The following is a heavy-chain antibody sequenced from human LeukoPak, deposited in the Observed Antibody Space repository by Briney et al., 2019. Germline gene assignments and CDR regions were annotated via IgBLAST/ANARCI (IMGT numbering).Heavy chain of an antibody. V-gene: IGHV1-18*01. D-gene: IGHD3-3*01. Sequence: GASVKVSCKASGYTFTSYGISWVRQAPGQGLEWMGWISAYNGNTNYAQKLQGRVTMTTDTSTSTAYMELRSLRSDDTAVYYCARDQVDTYLGVVIIGYWGQGTLVTVSS. J-gene: IGHJ4*02. CDR1: GYTFTSYG. CDR2: ISAYNGNT. CDR3: ARDQVDTYLGVVIIGY.